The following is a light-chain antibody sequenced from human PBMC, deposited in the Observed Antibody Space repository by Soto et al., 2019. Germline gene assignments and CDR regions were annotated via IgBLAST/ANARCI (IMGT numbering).Light chain of an antibody. CDR1: SSDVGGYNY. J-gene: IGLJ1*01. CDR3: TSYTSSSTVYV. CDR2: DVS. V-gene: IGLV2-14*01. Sequence: QSALTQPASVSGSPGQSLTISCPGTSSDVGGYNYVSWYQQHPGKAPKLMIYDVSNRPSGVSNRFSGSKSGNTASLTISGLQADDEADYYCTSYTSSSTVYVFGTGTKVAVL.